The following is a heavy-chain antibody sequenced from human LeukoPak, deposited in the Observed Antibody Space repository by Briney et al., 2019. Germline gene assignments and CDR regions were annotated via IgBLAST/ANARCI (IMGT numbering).Heavy chain of an antibody. CDR1: GYTFTGYY. V-gene: IGHV1-2*03. D-gene: IGHD5-12*01. CDR3: TGGATTPVY. J-gene: IGHJ4*02. CDR2: INPNSGGT. Sequence: LGASVKVSCKASGYTFTGYYMHWVRQAPGQGLEWMGWINPNSGGTNYALKFQGRVTMTRDTSISTAFMELSRLTSDDTAVYYCTGGATTPVYWGQGTLVTASS.